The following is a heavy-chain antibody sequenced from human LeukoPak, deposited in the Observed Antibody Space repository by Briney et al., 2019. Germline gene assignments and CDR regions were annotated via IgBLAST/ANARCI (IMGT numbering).Heavy chain of an antibody. Sequence: PSQTLSLTCTDSGGSISSGGYYWSWIRQPPGKGLEWIGYIYHSGSTYYNPSLKSRVTISVDRSKNQFSLKLSSVTAADTAVYYCARGSTPLYFDLWGRGTLVTVSS. CDR1: GGSISSGGYY. J-gene: IGHJ2*01. CDR3: ARGSTPLYFDL. V-gene: IGHV4-30-2*01. CDR2: IYHSGST. D-gene: IGHD1-1*01.